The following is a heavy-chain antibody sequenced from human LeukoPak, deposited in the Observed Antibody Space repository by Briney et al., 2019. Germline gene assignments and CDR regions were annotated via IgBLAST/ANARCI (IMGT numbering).Heavy chain of an antibody. D-gene: IGHD2-21*01. V-gene: IGHV3-48*03. CDR2: ISSSGSTI. CDR3: ARVLSLFCFDY. J-gene: IGHJ4*02. CDR1: GFTFSSYE. Sequence: PGGSLRLFCAASGFTFSSYEMNWVRQAPGKGLEWVSYISSSGSTIYYADSVKGRFTISRDNAKNSPYLQMNSLRAEDTAVYYCARVLSLFCFDYWGQGTLVTVSS.